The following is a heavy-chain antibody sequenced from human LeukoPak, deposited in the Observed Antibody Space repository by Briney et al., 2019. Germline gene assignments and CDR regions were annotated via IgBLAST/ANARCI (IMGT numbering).Heavy chain of an antibody. CDR2: IIPIFGTA. D-gene: IGHD2-21*02. Sequence: ASVKVSCKASGGTFSSYAISWVRQAPGQGLEWMGGIIPIFGTANYAQKFQGRVTITADESTSTAYMELSSLRSEDTAVYYCASPERRPYCGGDCFPLGLAGTDAFDIWGQGTMVTVSS. CDR3: ASPERRPYCGGDCFPLGLAGTDAFDI. V-gene: IGHV1-69*13. J-gene: IGHJ3*02. CDR1: GGTFSSYA.